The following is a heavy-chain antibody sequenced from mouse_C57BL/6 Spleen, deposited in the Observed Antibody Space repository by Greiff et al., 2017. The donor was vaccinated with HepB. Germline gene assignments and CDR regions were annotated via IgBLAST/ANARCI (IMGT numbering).Heavy chain of an antibody. CDR1: GFNIKDYY. J-gene: IGHJ1*03. CDR3: AGITTVVAPDWYFDV. D-gene: IGHD1-1*01. V-gene: IGHV14-2*01. Sequence: VHVKQSGAELVKPGASVKLSCTASGFNIKDYYMHWVKQRTEQGLEWIGRIDPEDGETKYAPKFQGKATITADTSSNTAYLQLSSLTSEDTAVYYCAGITTVVAPDWYFDVWGTGTTVTVSS. CDR2: IDPEDGET.